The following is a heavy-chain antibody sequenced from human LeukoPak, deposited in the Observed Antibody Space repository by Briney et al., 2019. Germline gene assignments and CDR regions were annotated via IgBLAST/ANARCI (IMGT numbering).Heavy chain of an antibody. CDR3: ARATYCSSTSCPFDF. Sequence: GGSLRLSCAASGFSISSSAMNWVRQAPGKGLEWVSIMYSGGTTHYADSVKGRFTISRDTSRNTLDLQMNSLRAEDTAVYYCARATYCSSTSCPFDFWGQGTLVIVSS. D-gene: IGHD2-2*01. V-gene: IGHV3-53*01. CDR2: MYSGGTT. CDR1: GFSISSSA. J-gene: IGHJ4*02.